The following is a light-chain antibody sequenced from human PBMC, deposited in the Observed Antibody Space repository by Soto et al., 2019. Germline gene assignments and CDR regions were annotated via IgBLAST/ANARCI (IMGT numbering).Light chain of an antibody. J-gene: IGLJ1*01. CDR2: EVS. CDR1: SSDVGGYNY. Sequence: QSVLTQPPSASGSPGQSVTISCTGTSSDVGGYNYVSWYQQHPGKAPKLMIYEVSKRPSGVPDRFSGSKSGNTASLTVSGLQAEGEADYYCSSYAGSILYVFGTGTKVTVL. CDR3: SSYAGSILYV. V-gene: IGLV2-8*01.